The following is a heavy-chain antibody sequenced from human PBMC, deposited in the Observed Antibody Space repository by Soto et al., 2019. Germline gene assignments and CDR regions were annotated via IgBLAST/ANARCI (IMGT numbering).Heavy chain of an antibody. CDR1: GGTFSSYA. Sequence: QVQLVQSGAEVKKPGSSVKVSCKASGGTFSSYAISWVRQAPGQGLEWMGGIIPIFGTANYAQKFQGRVTITADKSTSTAYMELSSQRSEDTAVYYCARSIAAAGTRPYYYYYYGMDVWGQGTTVTVSS. CDR3: ARSIAAAGTRPYYYYYYGMDV. J-gene: IGHJ6*02. CDR2: IIPIFGTA. D-gene: IGHD6-13*01. V-gene: IGHV1-69*06.